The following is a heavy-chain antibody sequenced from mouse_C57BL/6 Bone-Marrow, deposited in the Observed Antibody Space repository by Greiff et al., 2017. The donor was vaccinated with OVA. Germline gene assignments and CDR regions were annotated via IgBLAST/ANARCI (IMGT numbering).Heavy chain of an antibody. CDR1: GYTFTGYW. V-gene: IGHV1-9*01. CDR3: ARGLPITTVVAPYAMHY. CDR2: ILPGSGST. Sequence: VQLQQSGAELMKPGASVKLSCKATGYTFTGYWIEWVKQRPGHGLEWIGEILPGSGSTNYNEKFKGKATFTADTSSNTAYMQLSSLTTEDSAIYYCARGLPITTVVAPYAMHYWGQGTSVTVSS. J-gene: IGHJ4*01. D-gene: IGHD1-1*01.